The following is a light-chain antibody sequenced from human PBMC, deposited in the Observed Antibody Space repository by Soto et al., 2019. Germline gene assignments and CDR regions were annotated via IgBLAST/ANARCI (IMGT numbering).Light chain of an antibody. CDR1: QSVSDSY. CDR3: QHYGTSAL. CDR2: AS. Sequence: EIVLTQSPGTLSLSPGERATLSCRASQSVSDSYLAWYQHKPGQAPRLLIYASTRATGIPDRFRGSGSGTDFTLTISRLEPEDFAVYYCQHYGTSALFGPGTKVDIK. V-gene: IGKV3-20*01. J-gene: IGKJ3*01.